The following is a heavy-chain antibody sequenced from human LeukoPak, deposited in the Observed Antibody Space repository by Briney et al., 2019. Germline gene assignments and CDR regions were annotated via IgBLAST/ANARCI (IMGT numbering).Heavy chain of an antibody. CDR1: RGSISSSSYC. V-gene: IGHV4-39*01. CDR3: ARRGSSSWYGWFDP. Sequence: SETLSLTCTLSRGSISSSSYCWGWIRQPPGEGLEWIGSIYYSGSTYYNPSLKSRVTISVDTSKNQFSLKLSSVTAADTAVYYCARRGSSSWYGWFDPWGQGTLVTVSS. D-gene: IGHD6-13*01. J-gene: IGHJ5*02. CDR2: IYYSGST.